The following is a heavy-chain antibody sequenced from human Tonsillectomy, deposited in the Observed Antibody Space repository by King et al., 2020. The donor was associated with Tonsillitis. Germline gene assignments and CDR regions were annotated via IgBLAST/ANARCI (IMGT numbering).Heavy chain of an antibody. CDR2: ISSRGTTL. D-gene: IGHD2-2*01. V-gene: IGHV3-11*01. CDR3: ARGDCTRTSCYFDY. CDR1: GFTFSDHY. J-gene: IGHJ4*02. Sequence: VQLVESGGGLVKPGGSLRLSCAASGFTFSDHYMIWIRQAPGKGLEWVSYISSRGTTLYYADSVKGRFTISRDNAKNSLYLQMNSLRAEDTAVYYCARGDCTRTSCYFDYWGQGTLVTVSS.